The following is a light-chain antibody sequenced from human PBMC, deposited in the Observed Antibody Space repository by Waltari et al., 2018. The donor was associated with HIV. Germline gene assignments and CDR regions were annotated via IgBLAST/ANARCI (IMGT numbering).Light chain of an antibody. CDR1: QLGDKF. CDR2: KDS. CDR3: QAWDSSVV. J-gene: IGLJ2*01. V-gene: IGLV3-1*01. Sequence: YDLTQPPSVSASPGKTASITCSGAQLGDKFGFLYHHRPGQPPVRLMYKDSKRPSVIPERFSGSNSGNTATLTVTGTQSMVEADYYCQAWDSSVVFGGGTKLTVL.